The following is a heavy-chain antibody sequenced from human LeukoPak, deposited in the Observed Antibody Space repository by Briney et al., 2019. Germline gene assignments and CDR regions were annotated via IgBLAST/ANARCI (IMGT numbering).Heavy chain of an antibody. J-gene: IGHJ4*02. V-gene: IGHV1-69*05. Sequence: ASVKVSCKASGYTFTSYGISWVRQAPGQGLEWMGRIIPIFGTANYAQKFQGRVTITTDESTSTAYMELSSLRSEDTAVYYCGAAGLGYYFDYWGQGTLVTVSS. D-gene: IGHD6-13*01. CDR2: IIPIFGTA. CDR3: GAAGLGYYFDY. CDR1: GYTFTSYG.